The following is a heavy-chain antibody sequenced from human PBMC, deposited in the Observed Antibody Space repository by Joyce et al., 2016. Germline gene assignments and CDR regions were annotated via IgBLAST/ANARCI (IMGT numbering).Heavy chain of an antibody. V-gene: IGHV3-48*02. CDR2: ISASSGTI. J-gene: IGHJ4*02. CDR1: GFSFNTYS. Sequence: EVQLVESGGGLVQPGGSLRLSCAASGFSFNTYSINWVRQAPGKGLEGRSYISASSGTIYYADVVKGRFTISRNNAKNSVYLQMNSLRDEDTAVYYCARVGRTGYTCDYWGQGTLVTVSS. CDR3: ARVGRTGYTCDY. D-gene: IGHD5-24*01.